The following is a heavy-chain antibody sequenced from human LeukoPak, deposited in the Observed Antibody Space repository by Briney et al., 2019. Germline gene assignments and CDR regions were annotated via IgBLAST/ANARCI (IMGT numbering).Heavy chain of an antibody. V-gene: IGHV5-51*01. D-gene: IGHD5-24*01. CDR1: GYRFTSYW. CDR3: ARLEGRDGYNLFDY. CDR2: IYPGDSDT. J-gene: IGHJ4*02. Sequence: GESLKISCKGSGYRFTSYWIGWVRQMPGKGLGWMGIIYPGDSDTTYSPSFQGQVTISADKSITTAYLQWSSLKASDTAMYYCARLEGRDGYNLFDYWGQGTLVTVSS.